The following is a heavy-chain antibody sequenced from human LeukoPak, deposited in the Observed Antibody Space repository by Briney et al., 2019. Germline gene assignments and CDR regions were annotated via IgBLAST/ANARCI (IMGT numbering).Heavy chain of an antibody. J-gene: IGHJ4*02. CDR3: TTDPTAFDY. V-gene: IGHV3-15*01. CDR1: GFIVSSCY. CDR2: IKSKADGGTT. Sequence: GGSLRLSCAASGFIVSSCYMYWVRQAPGKGLEWVGRIKSKADGGTTDYAAPVKGRFTISRDDSKNTLYLQMNSLKTEDTAVYYCTTDPTAFDYWGQGTLVTVSS.